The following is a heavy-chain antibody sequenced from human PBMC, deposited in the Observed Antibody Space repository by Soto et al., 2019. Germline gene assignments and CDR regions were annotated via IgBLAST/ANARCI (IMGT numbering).Heavy chain of an antibody. V-gene: IGHV1-24*01. Sequence: ASVKVSCKVSGYTLTELSMHWLRQAPGKGLEWMGGFDPEDGETIYAQKFQGRVTMTEDTSTDTAYMELSSLRSEDTAVYYCVDATRSGDYYYYMDGWGKGTTVTVSS. D-gene: IGHD2-15*01. CDR2: FDPEDGET. CDR1: GYTLTELS. J-gene: IGHJ6*03. CDR3: VDATRSGDYYYYMDG.